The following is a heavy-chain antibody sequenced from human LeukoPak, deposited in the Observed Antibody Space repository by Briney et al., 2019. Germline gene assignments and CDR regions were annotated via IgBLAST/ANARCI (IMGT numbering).Heavy chain of an antibody. CDR2: ISSSGSTI. CDR1: GFTFSSYE. CDR3: AREGRYGDYTFDY. V-gene: IGHV3-48*03. D-gene: IGHD4-17*01. Sequence: GGSLRLSCAASGFTFSSYEMNWVRQAPGKGLEWVSYISSSGSTIYYADSVKGRFTISRDNAKNSLYLQMNSLRAEDTAVYYCAREGRYGDYTFDYWGQGTLVTVSS. J-gene: IGHJ4*02.